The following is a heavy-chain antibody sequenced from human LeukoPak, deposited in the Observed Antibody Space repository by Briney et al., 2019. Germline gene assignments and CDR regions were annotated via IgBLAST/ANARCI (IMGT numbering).Heavy chain of an antibody. V-gene: IGHV1-46*01. CDR1: GGTFSSYA. J-gene: IGHJ4*02. CDR3: ARDDNWNY. CDR2: INPSGGST. D-gene: IGHD1-20*01. Sequence: GASVKVSCKASGGTFSSYAISWVRQAPGQGLEWMGIINPSGGSTSYAQKFQGRVTMTRDTSTSTVYMELSSLRSEDTAVYYCARDDNWNYWGQGTLVTVSS.